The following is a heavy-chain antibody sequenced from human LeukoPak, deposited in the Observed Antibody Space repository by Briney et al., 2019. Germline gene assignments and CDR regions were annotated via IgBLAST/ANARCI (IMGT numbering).Heavy chain of an antibody. CDR2: IYPIGSKT. CDR1: GYTYNSYW. CDR3: ATRDGYNLLS. V-gene: IGHV5-51*01. J-gene: IGHJ1*01. D-gene: IGHD5-24*01. Sequence: GESLKISCKGSGYTYNSYWIGWVRQMPGKGLEWIGIIYPIGSKTKYSQSFEGQVTISADKSINTAYLQWTSLKASDTAMYFCATRDGYNLLSWGQGTLVTVSS.